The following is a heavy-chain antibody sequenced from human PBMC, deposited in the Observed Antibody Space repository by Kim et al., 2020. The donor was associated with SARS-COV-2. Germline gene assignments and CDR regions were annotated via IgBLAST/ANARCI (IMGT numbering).Heavy chain of an antibody. CDR1: GFTFSSYA. V-gene: IGHV3-23*01. CDR2: ISGSGGST. J-gene: IGHJ4*02. CDR3: AKEPRSLDGDYSGYFDY. D-gene: IGHD4-17*01. Sequence: GGSLRLSCAASGFTFSSYAMSWVRQAPGKGLEWVSAISGSGGSTYYADSVKGRFTISRDNSKNTLYLQMNSLRAEDTAVYYCAKEPRSLDGDYSGYFDYWGQGTLVTVSS.